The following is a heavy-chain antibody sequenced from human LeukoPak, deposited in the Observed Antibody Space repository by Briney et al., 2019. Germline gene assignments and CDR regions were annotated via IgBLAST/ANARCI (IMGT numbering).Heavy chain of an antibody. D-gene: IGHD4-23*01. J-gene: IGHJ4*02. V-gene: IGHV4-39*01. CDR3: AREPYGGPSNYFDC. Sequence: SETLSLTCTVSGDSISSTSHYWGWIRQPPGKGLEWIGDIFYSGSTYYNPSLKSRVTISVDTSKNQFSLNLSSVTPADTAVYYCAREPYGGPSNYFDCWGQGTLVTVSS. CDR1: GDSISSTSHY. CDR2: IFYSGST.